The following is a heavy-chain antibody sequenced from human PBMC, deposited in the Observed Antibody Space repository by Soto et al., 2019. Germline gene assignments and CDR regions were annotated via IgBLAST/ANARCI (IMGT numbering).Heavy chain of an antibody. Sequence: EVHLVESGGRVVQPGGSLRLSCAASGFRFSDYSMNWVRQAPGRGLEWVSYISSSSFTIHYADSVDGRFAISRGNAKNSLYLQMNSLRPEDTAVYYAARVYNDFRSGHFALWGQGALVTVAA. V-gene: IGHV3-48*01. CDR3: ARVYNDFRSGHFAL. CDR2: ISSSSFTI. CDR1: GFRFSDYS. J-gene: IGHJ4*02. D-gene: IGHD3-3*01.